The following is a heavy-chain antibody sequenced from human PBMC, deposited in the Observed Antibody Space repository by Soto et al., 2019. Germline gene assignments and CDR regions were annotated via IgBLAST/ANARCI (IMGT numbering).Heavy chain of an antibody. CDR3: ARYEGGWGLDY. Sequence: VAVIRYDGTNSNYADSVKGRFTISRDNSMNTLYLQMNSLRADDTAVYYCARYEGGWGLDYWGQGTLVTVSS. CDR2: IRYDGTNS. D-gene: IGHD6-19*01. J-gene: IGHJ4*02. V-gene: IGHV3-33*01.